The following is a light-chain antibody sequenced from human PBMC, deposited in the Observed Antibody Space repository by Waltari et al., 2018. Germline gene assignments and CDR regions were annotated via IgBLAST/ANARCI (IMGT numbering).Light chain of an antibody. CDR1: QSVGTK. J-gene: IGKJ1*01. V-gene: IGKV3-15*01. CDR3: QQYNLWPWT. Sequence: EIVMTQSPVTLSVSPGERATLSCRASQSVGTKLAWYQQKPGQAPRLLLYGASTRATGIAARFSGSGSGTEFTLTISSLQSEDFAIYYCQQYNLWPWTFDQGTKVDIK. CDR2: GAS.